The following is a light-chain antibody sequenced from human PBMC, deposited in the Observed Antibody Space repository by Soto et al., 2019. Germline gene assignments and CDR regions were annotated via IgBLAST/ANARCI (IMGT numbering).Light chain of an antibody. CDR2: SNN. CDR3: AAWDNRLNAYV. CDR1: SSNIGCNT. V-gene: IGLV1-44*01. Sequence: QSVLTQPPSTSGTPGQRVTISCSGSSSNIGCNTVNWYQHLPGTAPKLLIYSNNQRPSGVPDRFSGSKSGTSASLAVSGLQSEDEADYYCAAWDNRLNAYVFGIGTKVTVL. J-gene: IGLJ1*01.